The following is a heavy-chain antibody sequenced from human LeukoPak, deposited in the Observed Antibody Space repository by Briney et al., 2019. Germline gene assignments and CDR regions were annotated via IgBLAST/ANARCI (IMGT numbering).Heavy chain of an antibody. V-gene: IGHV1-2*02. CDR1: GYTFTGYY. CDR2: INPNSGGT. CDR3: ARTVLRYFDWFDY. D-gene: IGHD3-9*01. Sequence: ASVKVSCKASGYTFTGYYMLWVRQAPGQGLEWMGWINPNSGGTNYAQKFQGRVTMTRDTSISTAYMELSRLRSDDTAVYYCARTVLRYFDWFDYWGQGTLVTVSS. J-gene: IGHJ4*02.